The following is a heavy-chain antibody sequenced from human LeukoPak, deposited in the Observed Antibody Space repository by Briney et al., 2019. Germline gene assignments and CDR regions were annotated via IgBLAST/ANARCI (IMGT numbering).Heavy chain of an antibody. D-gene: IGHD6-13*01. CDR2: IYSGGST. V-gene: IGHV3-53*01. CDR1: GFTVSSNY. CDR3: ARDEYSSSWLLY. Sequence: GGSLRLSCAASGFTVSSNYMSWVRQAPGKGLEWVSVIYSGGSTYYTDSVKGRFTISRDNSKNTLYLQMNSLRAEDTAVYYSARDEYSSSWLLYWGQGTLVTVSS. J-gene: IGHJ4*02.